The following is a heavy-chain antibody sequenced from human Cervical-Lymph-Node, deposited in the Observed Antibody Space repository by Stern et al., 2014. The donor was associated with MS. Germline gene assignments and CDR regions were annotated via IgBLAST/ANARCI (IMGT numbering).Heavy chain of an antibody. Sequence: QLVQSGAEVKKPGSSVKVSCKASGDTFTNFAISWVRQAPGQGLEWMGGIIAIFGTTDDAQKFQGRVTITADESTSTAYMELTSLRSEDTAVYYCARGQSGYFYYYYGMAVWGQGTTVTVSS. CDR1: GDTFTNFA. D-gene: IGHD3-22*01. V-gene: IGHV1-69*01. CDR3: ARGQSGYFYYYYGMAV. CDR2: IIAIFGTT. J-gene: IGHJ6*02.